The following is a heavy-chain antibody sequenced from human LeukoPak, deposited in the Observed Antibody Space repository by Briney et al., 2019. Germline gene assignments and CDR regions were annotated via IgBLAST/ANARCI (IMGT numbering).Heavy chain of an antibody. CDR1: GFTFGDYA. D-gene: IGHD2-15*01. V-gene: IGHV3-30*02. J-gene: IGHJ4*02. CDR2: IRYDGSNK. Sequence: GGSLRLSCTASGFTFGDYAMSWFRQAPGKGLEWVAFIRYDGSNKYYADSVKGRFTISRDNSKNTLYRQIDSLRAEDTAVYYCANDGGYCSGGRCDSPFDYWGQGTLVIVSS. CDR3: ANDGGYCSGGRCDSPFDY.